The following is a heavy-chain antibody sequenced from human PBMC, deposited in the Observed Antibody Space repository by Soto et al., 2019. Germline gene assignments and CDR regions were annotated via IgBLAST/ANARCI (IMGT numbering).Heavy chain of an antibody. CDR3: ARSPLSYDYVRQSWREVGDSFDV. CDR2: LIHGGST. J-gene: IGHJ3*01. V-gene: IGHV4-34*12. D-gene: IGHD3-16*01. CDR1: GAALGAFP. Sequence: SGTLCLTCASYGAALGAFPWTGVRQPAGKGLGGVGGLIHGGSTHYNPSLKSRVSFSLDTSKNQISLALISVTAADSAVYYCARSPLSYDYVRQSWREVGDSFDVWGRGTTVTVS.